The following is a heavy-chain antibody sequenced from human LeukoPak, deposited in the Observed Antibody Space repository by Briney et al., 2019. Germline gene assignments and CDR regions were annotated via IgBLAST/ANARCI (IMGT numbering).Heavy chain of an antibody. CDR1: GGSISSGSYY. D-gene: IGHD7-27*01. Sequence: SETLSLTCTVSGGSISSGSYYWSWIRQPAGKGLEWIGRIYTSGSTNYNPSLKSRVTISVDTSKNQFSLKLSSVTAADTAVYYCARANWGPSEYCFDYWGQGTLVTVSS. CDR2: IYTSGST. J-gene: IGHJ4*02. CDR3: ARANWGPSEYCFDY. V-gene: IGHV4-61*02.